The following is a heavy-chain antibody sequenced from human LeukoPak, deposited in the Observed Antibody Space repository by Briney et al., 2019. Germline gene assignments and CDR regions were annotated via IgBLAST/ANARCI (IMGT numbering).Heavy chain of an antibody. D-gene: IGHD4-17*01. J-gene: IGHJ4*02. CDR2: INHSGST. V-gene: IGHV4-4*02. CDR3: ARDYGDYAGGVFDY. CDR1: GGSISSSNW. Sequence: PSETLSLTCAVSGGSISSSNWWSWVRQPPGKGLEWIGEINHSGSTNYNPSLKSRVTISVDTSKNQFSLKLSSVTAADTAVYYCARDYGDYAGGVFDYWGQGTLVTVSS.